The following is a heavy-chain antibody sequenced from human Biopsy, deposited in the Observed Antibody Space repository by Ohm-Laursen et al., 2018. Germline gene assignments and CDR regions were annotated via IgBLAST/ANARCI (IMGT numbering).Heavy chain of an antibody. D-gene: IGHD6-13*01. Sequence: SLRLSCSASGFSFDNYVMHWVRQAPGKGLEWVSGISWNSDSIGYADSVKGRFTISRDNAKNSLYLQMNSLRSEDTASYYCAKDRYPSSWHYYYGMDVWGQGTTVTVPS. CDR2: ISWNSDSI. CDR3: AKDRYPSSWHYYYGMDV. J-gene: IGHJ6*02. CDR1: GFSFDNYV. V-gene: IGHV3-9*01.